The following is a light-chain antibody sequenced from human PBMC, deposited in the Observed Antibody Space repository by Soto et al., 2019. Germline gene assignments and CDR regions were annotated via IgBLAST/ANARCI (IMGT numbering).Light chain of an antibody. CDR2: AAS. CDR3: QRSFSTPLT. J-gene: IGKJ4*01. V-gene: IGKV1-39*01. CDR1: QSISSY. Sequence: DIPMTQSPSSLSASVGDRVTITCRASQSISSYLHWYQQKPGKAPKLLIYAASSLQSGVPSRFSGSGSGTDFTLTISSLQPEDFATYYWQRSFSTPLTFGGGTKVEIK.